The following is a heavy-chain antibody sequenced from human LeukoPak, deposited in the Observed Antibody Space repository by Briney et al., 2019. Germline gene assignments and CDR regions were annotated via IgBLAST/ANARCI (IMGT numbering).Heavy chain of an antibody. V-gene: IGHV4-59*01. Sequence: PSETLSLTCTVSGGSISSYYWSWIRQPPGKGPEWIGYIYYSGGTNYNPSLKSRVTISVDTSKNQFSLKLSSVTAADTAVYYCARDRRYYDSSGTVYYDGMDVWGQGTMVTVSS. CDR1: GGSISSYY. CDR2: IYYSGGT. J-gene: IGHJ6*02. D-gene: IGHD3-22*01. CDR3: ARDRRYYDSSGTVYYDGMDV.